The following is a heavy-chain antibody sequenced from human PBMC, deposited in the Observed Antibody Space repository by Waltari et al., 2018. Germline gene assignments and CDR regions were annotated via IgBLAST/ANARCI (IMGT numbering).Heavy chain of an antibody. J-gene: IGHJ4*02. CDR1: GFTFSSYW. CDR2: IKQDGSEK. CDR3: ARNVIVPAAIYFDY. D-gene: IGHD2-2*01. Sequence: EVQLVESGGGLVQPGGSLRLSCAASGFTFSSYWMSWVRQAPGKGLEWVANIKQDGSEKYYVDSVKGRFTISRDNAKNSLYLQMNSLRAEDTAVYYCARNVIVPAAIYFDYWGQGTLVTVSS. V-gene: IGHV3-7*01.